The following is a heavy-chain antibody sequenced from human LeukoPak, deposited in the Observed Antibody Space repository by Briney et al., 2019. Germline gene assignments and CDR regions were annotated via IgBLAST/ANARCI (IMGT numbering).Heavy chain of an antibody. CDR2: IYFSGST. CDR3: ARENNDYGGKKAFGY. Sequence: SETLSLTCTLSGGSISSYYWSWIRQPPGKGLEWIGYIYFSGSTNYNPSLKSRVSISVDTSKNQFSLKLSSVTAADTAVYYCARENNDYGGKKAFGYWGQGTLVTVSS. D-gene: IGHD4-23*01. V-gene: IGHV4-59*12. J-gene: IGHJ4*02. CDR1: GGSISSYY.